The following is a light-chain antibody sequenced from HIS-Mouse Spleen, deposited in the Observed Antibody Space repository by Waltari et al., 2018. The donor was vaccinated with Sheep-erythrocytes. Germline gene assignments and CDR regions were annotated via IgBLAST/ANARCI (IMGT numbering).Light chain of an antibody. CDR3: QQLNSYPPA. Sequence: DIQLTQSPSFLSASVGDRVTITCRASQGISSYLAWYQQKPGKAPKLLIYAASTLQSGVPSRFSGSESGTEFTLTISSLQPEDFATYYCQQLNSYPPAFGPGTKVDIK. V-gene: IGKV1-9*01. CDR2: AAS. CDR1: QGISSY. J-gene: IGKJ3*01.